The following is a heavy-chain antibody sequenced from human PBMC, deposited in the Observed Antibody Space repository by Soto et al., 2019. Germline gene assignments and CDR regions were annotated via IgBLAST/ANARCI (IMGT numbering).Heavy chain of an antibody. CDR1: GGTFSSYA. CDR3: ARVVVPAVGYYYGMDV. V-gene: IGHV1-69*06. D-gene: IGHD2-2*01. Sequence: SVKVSCKASGGTFSSYAVSWVRQAPGQGLEWMGGIIPIFGTANYAQKFQGRVTITADKSTSTAYMERSSLRSEDTAVYYCARVVVPAVGYYYGMDVWGQGTTVTVSS. J-gene: IGHJ6*02. CDR2: IIPIFGTA.